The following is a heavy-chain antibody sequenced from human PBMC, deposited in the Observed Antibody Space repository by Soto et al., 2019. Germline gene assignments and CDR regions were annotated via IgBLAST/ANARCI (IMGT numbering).Heavy chain of an antibody. CDR3: ATIMGGEVVVPAWYYYGMDV. V-gene: IGHV1-24*01. D-gene: IGHD2-2*01. CDR2: FDPEDGET. Sequence: ASVKVSCKVSGYTLTELSMHWVRQAPGKGLEWMGGFDPEDGETIYAQKFQGRVTMTEDTSTDTSYMELSSLRSEDTAVYYCATIMGGEVVVPAWYYYGMDVWGQGTTVTVSS. CDR1: GYTLTELS. J-gene: IGHJ6*02.